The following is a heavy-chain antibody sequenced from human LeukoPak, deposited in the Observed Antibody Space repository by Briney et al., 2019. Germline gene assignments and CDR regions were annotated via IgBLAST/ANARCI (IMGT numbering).Heavy chain of an antibody. CDR2: ISGSGDST. Sequence: PGGSLRLSCAPSGFTFSSYAMSWVRKAPGRGLEWVSPISGSGDSTYYEDSVKGRFTISRDNSKNTLYLQMNSLRAEDTAVYYCAKAGAVVVVAAKYFDYWGQGTLVTVSS. CDR1: GFTFSSYA. J-gene: IGHJ4*02. V-gene: IGHV3-23*01. CDR3: AKAGAVVVVAAKYFDY. D-gene: IGHD2-15*01.